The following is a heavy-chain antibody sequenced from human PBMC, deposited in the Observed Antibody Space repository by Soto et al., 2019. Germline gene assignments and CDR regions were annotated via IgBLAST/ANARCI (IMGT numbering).Heavy chain of an antibody. CDR2: IYYSGST. CDR3: VRRGRTSYGNWWDR. J-gene: IGHJ1*01. V-gene: IGHV4-61*06. D-gene: IGHD5-18*01. Sequence: QPPGKGLEWIGYIYYSGSTNYNPSLKSRVTISVDTSKNQFSLKLSSVTAADTAVYFCVRRGRTSYGNWWDRGGQVILVTVS.